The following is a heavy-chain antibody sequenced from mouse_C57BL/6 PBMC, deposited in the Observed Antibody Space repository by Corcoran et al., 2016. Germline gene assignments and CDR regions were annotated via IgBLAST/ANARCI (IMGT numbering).Heavy chain of an antibody. D-gene: IGHD1-1*01. Sequence: QIPLVQSGPELKKPGETVKISCKASGCTFTTYGMSWVKQAPGKGLKWMGWINTYSGVPTYADDFKGRFAFSLETSASTAYLQINNLKNEDTATYFCAQTTVVAGNYFDYWGQGTTLTVSS. J-gene: IGHJ2*01. CDR3: AQTTVVAGNYFDY. CDR1: GCTFTTYG. V-gene: IGHV9-3*01. CDR2: INTYSGVP.